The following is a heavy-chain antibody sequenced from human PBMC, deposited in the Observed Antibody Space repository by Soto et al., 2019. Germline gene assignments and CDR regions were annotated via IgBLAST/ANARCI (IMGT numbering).Heavy chain of an antibody. CDR1: GYTFTRYT. CDR2: INPDNGNT. V-gene: IGHV1-3*01. J-gene: IGHJ5*02. Sequence: ASVKVSCKASGYTFTRYTMNWVRQAPGQRLEWMGWINPDNGNTKSSQKFQDRVIITRDTSASTAYMDLSSLRSEDTAVYYCARGIATGQFDPWGQGTLVTVSS. D-gene: IGHD2-15*01. CDR3: ARGIATGQFDP.